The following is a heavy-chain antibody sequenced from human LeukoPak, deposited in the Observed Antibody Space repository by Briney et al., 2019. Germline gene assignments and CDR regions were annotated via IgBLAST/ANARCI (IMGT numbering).Heavy chain of an antibody. CDR2: ISYDGSYK. CDR3: ARDKSGSYCPDY. V-gene: IGHV3-30-3*01. Sequence: GGSLRLSCAASGFTFSSCAMHWVGQAPGKGLEWVAFISYDGSYKFYADSVKGRFTISRDNSKNTLDLQMNSLTTEEMAVYYCARDKSGSYCPDYWGQGALVTVSS. CDR1: GFTFSSCA. J-gene: IGHJ4*02. D-gene: IGHD1-26*01.